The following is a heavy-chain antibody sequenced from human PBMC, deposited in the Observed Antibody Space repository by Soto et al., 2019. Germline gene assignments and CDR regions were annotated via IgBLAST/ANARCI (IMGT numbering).Heavy chain of an antibody. V-gene: IGHV3-11*01. D-gene: IGHD3-22*01. CDR3: ARESSGYSNYGMDV. CDR1: GFTFSDHY. CDR2: ISSGGSTI. J-gene: IGHJ6*02. Sequence: GGSLRLSCAASGFTFSDHYMSWIRQAPGKGPEWVSYISSGGSTIYYADSVKGRFTISRDNAKNSLYLQMNSLRAEDTAVYYCARESSGYSNYGMDVWGQGTTVTVSS.